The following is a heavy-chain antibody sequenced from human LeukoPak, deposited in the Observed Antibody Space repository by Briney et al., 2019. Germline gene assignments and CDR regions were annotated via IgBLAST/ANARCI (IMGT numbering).Heavy chain of an antibody. Sequence: SETLSLTCTVSGGSISSSSYYWGWIRQPPGKGLEWIGSIYHSGSTYYNPSLKSRVTISVDTSKNQFSLKLSSVTAADTAVYYCARVEFRGSKDVWGKGTTVTVSS. J-gene: IGHJ6*04. V-gene: IGHV4-39*07. CDR1: GGSISSSSYY. CDR2: IYHSGST. D-gene: IGHD3-10*01. CDR3: ARVEFRGSKDV.